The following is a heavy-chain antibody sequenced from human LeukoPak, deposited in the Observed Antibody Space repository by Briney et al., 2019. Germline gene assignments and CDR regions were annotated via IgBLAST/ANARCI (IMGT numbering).Heavy chain of an antibody. V-gene: IGHV1-8*03. Sequence: ASVKVSCKASGYTFTSYDINWVRQATGQGLEWMGWMNPNSGNTGYAQKFQGRVTITRNTSISTAYMELSSLRSEDTAVYYCARGNPNYVWGSYRNWAFDYWGQGTLVTVSS. CDR2: MNPNSGNT. CDR3: ARGNPNYVWGSYRNWAFDY. CDR1: GYTFTSYD. D-gene: IGHD3-16*02. J-gene: IGHJ4*02.